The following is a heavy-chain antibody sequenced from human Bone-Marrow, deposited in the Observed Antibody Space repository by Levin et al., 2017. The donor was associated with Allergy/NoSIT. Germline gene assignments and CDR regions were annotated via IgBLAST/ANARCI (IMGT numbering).Heavy chain of an antibody. V-gene: IGHV3-43*01. CDR3: AKDRGSYYVFDY. CDR2: ISWDGGST. J-gene: IGHJ4*02. CDR1: GFTFDDYT. D-gene: IGHD1-26*01. Sequence: GESLKISCAASGFTFDDYTMHWVRQAPGKGPEWVSLISWDGGSTYYADSVKGRFTISRDNSKTSLYLQMNSLRTEDTALYYCAKDRGSYYVFDYWGQGTLVTVSS.